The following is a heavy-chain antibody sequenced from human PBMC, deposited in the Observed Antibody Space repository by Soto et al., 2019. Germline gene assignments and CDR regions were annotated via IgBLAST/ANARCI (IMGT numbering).Heavy chain of an antibody. Sequence: EVQLVESGGDLVKPGGSLRLSCAASGFPFVNAWMSWVRQAPGNGLERVGRIKSKADGGTTDYPAPVKGRFTISRDDSKDTLYLQMNSLKTADTAVYYCATAGEVTPKDLDFWGQGTLVTVSS. CDR2: IKSKADGGTT. J-gene: IGHJ4*02. V-gene: IGHV3-15*07. CDR3: ATAGEVTPKDLDF. D-gene: IGHD4-4*01. CDR1: GFPFVNAW.